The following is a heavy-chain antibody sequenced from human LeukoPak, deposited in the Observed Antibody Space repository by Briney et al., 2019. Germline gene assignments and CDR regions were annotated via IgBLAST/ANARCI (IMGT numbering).Heavy chain of an antibody. D-gene: IGHD3-10*01. V-gene: IGHV3-23*01. CDR3: ATLKSDYYGSGSNLLRTNWFDP. J-gene: IGHJ5*02. CDR1: GFTFSSYA. CDR2: ISGSGGST. Sequence: GGSLRLSCAASGFTFSSYAMSWVRQAPGKGLEWVSAISGSGGSTYYADFVKGRFTISRDNSKNTLYLQMNSLRAEDTAVYYCATLKSDYYGSGSNLLRTNWFDPWGQGTLVTVSS.